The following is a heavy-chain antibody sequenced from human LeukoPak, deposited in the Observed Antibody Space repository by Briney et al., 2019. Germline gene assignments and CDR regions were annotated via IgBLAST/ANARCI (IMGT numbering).Heavy chain of an antibody. Sequence: SETLSLACTVSGGSISSSSYYWGWIRQPPGKGLEWIVNIYYSGSTYYNPSLKSRVTISVDTSKNQFSLKLSSVTAADTAVYYCARVGGEVVVPGAAFDIWGQGTMVTVSS. CDR2: IYYSGST. J-gene: IGHJ3*02. V-gene: IGHV4-39*07. CDR3: ARVGGEVVVPGAAFDI. CDR1: GGSISSSSYY. D-gene: IGHD3-22*01.